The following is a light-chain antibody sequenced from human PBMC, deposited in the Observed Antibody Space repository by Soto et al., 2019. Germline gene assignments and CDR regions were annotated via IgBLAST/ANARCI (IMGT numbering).Light chain of an antibody. CDR2: DAS. CDR3: QQRSNWLLT. J-gene: IGKJ4*01. Sequence: EIVLTQSPATLSLSPGERATLSCRASQSVSSYLAWYQQKPGPAPRLLIYDASNRATGIPARFSGSGSGTDFTLTISSLEPEYFAVYYCQQRSNWLLTFGGGTKVEIK. CDR1: QSVSSY. V-gene: IGKV3-11*01.